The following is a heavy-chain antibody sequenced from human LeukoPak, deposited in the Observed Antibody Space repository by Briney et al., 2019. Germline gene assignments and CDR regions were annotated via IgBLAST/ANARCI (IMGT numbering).Heavy chain of an antibody. Sequence: SETLSLTCTVSGGSISSGGYYWSWTRQHPGKGLEWIGYIYYSGSTYYNPSLKSRVTISVDTSKNQFSLKLSSVTAADTAVYYCARAAEYQLHYTVHYGMDVWGQGTTVTVSS. V-gene: IGHV4-31*03. CDR2: IYYSGST. J-gene: IGHJ6*02. D-gene: IGHD2-2*01. CDR3: ARAAEYQLHYTVHYGMDV. CDR1: GGSISSGGYY.